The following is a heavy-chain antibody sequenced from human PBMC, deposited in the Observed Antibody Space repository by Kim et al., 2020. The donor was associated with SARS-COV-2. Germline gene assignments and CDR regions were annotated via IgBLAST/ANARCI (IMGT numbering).Heavy chain of an antibody. CDR2: ISYTGST. D-gene: IGHD3-10*01. CDR1: GDSITSGDYY. V-gene: IGHV4-30-4*01. Sequence: SETLSLTCTVSGDSITSGDYYWSWIRQPPGKGLEWIGYISYTGSTYYNPSLQSRITISIDTSSNHFSLRLTSVIAADTAVYYCAKTGGTIGELLWLDYWG. CDR3: AKTGGTIGELLWLDY. J-gene: IGHJ4*01.